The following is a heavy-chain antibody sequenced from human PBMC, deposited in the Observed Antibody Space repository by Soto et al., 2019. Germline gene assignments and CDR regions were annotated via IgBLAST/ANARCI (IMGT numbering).Heavy chain of an antibody. D-gene: IGHD3-16*02. CDR2: ISAYNGNT. CDR1: GYTFTSYG. J-gene: IGHJ6*03. Sequence: ASVKVSCKASGYTFTSYGISWVRQAPGQGLEWMGWISAYNGNTNYAQKLQGRVTMTTDTSTSTAYMELRSLRSDDTAVYYCARIVYDYIWGSYRTDYYYYMDVWGKGTTVTVSS. CDR3: ARIVYDYIWGSYRTDYYYYMDV. V-gene: IGHV1-18*01.